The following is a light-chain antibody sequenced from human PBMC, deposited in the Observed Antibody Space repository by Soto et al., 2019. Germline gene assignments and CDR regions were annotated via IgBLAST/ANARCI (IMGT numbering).Light chain of an antibody. CDR2: DVF. Sequence: DIQMTQSPSTLSASVGDTVTITCRASQRMSGWLAWHQQKPGKAPKLLIYDVFALKRWVQPMVSGSGSGKDFTLTLSSLHSEDFATDYCQQYNGYRWTFGGGTKL. J-gene: IGKJ4*02. CDR3: QQYNGYRWT. V-gene: IGKV1-5*01. CDR1: QRMSGW.